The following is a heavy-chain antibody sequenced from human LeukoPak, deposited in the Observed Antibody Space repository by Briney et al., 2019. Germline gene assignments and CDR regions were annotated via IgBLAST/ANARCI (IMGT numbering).Heavy chain of an antibody. CDR3: ARHFCSSTSCSN. CDR2: ISSSSSYI. CDR1: GFTFSNYN. J-gene: IGHJ4*02. D-gene: IGHD2-2*01. V-gene: IGHV3-21*01. Sequence: GGSLRLSCAASGFTFSNYNMHWVRQAPGKGLEWVSSISSSSSYIYYADSVKGRFTISRDNAKNSLYLQMNSLRAEDTAVYYCARHFCSSTSCSNWGQGALVTVSS.